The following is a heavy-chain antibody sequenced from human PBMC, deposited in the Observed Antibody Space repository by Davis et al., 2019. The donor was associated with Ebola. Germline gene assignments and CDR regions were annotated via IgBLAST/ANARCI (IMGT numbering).Heavy chain of an antibody. Sequence: SETLSLTCAVYGESFSSYYWSWIRQPPGKGLEWIGEINHSGTINYNPSLKSRVTISVDTSKNQFSLKLTSVTAADTAVYYCARDEDYYGSIWGQGTTVTVSS. CDR2: INHSGTI. CDR1: GESFSSYY. V-gene: IGHV4-34*01. J-gene: IGHJ6*02. CDR3: ARDEDYYGSI. D-gene: IGHD3-10*01.